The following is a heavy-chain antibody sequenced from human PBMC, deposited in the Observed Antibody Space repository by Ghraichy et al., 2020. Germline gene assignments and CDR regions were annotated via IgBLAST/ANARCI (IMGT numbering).Heavy chain of an antibody. D-gene: IGHD2-15*01. CDR2: IYYSGST. J-gene: IGHJ4*02. Sequence: ETLSLTCTVSGGSISSYYWSWIRQPPGKGLEWIGYIYYSGSTNYNPSLKSRVTISVDTSKNQFSLKLSSVTAADTAVYYCARARYCSGGSCYYFDYWGQGTLVTVSS. CDR1: GGSISSYY. CDR3: ARARYCSGGSCYYFDY. V-gene: IGHV4-59*01.